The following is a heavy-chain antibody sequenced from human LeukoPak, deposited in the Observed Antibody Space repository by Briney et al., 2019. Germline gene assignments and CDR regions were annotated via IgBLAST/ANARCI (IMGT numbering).Heavy chain of an antibody. J-gene: IGHJ6*03. CDR3: ARNGFRTSCGTGCYSDYMDV. D-gene: IGHD2-21*02. V-gene: IGHV4-59*01. CDR1: GDSISRSY. CDR2: IYSSGST. Sequence: PSETLSLTCTVSGDSISRSYWTWIRQSPGNRLEWIGCIYSSGSTRYNPSLKSRVTISEDTSKNQFSLRLSSVTAADTAVYYCARNGFRTSCGTGCYSDYMDVWGKGATVTVSS.